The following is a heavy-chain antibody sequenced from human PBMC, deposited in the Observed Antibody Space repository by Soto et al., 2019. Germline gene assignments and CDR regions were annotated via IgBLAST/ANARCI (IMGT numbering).Heavy chain of an antibody. CDR1: GGSFKRGIYS. CDR3: ARDFAYFDS. Sequence: PSETLSRTWTVSGGSFKRGIYSWIWIRQPPGKVLEWIGYVYHTGRTSYNPSLKSRVSISMDTSKNQFSLNLDSVTAADTAVYFCARDFAYFDSWGQGTLVTVSS. J-gene: IGHJ4*02. D-gene: IGHD3-3*01. V-gene: IGHV4-61*01. CDR2: VYHTGRT.